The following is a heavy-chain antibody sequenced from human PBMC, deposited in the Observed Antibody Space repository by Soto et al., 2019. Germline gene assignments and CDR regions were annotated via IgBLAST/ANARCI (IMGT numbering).Heavy chain of an antibody. V-gene: IGHV4-59*01. CDR2: ISYSGST. J-gene: IGHJ6*03. CDR3: ARGVQSTPLEYHMDV. D-gene: IGHD3-10*02. Sequence: SETRSLTCNASRDSISMYPWSWIRQPPAKGLEWIAYISYSGSTDYNPSLKTRVTISVDTSKNQFSLRLNSVTAADTAVYFCARGVQSTPLEYHMDVWGKGTTVT. CDR1: RDSISMYP.